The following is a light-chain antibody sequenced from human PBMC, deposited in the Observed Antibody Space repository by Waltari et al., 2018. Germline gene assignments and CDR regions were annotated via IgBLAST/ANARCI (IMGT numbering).Light chain of an antibody. V-gene: IGLV8-61*01. CDR3: VLYMGSGIWV. J-gene: IGLJ3*02. CDR1: SGSVSTSYY. Sequence: QTVVTQEPSFSVSPGGTVTLTCGLRSGSVSTSYYPSWYQQTPGQAPRTLLYTTDTRSSGVPDSFSGSILGNKAALTITGAQADDESDYYCVLYMGSGIWVFGGGTKLTVL. CDR2: TTD.